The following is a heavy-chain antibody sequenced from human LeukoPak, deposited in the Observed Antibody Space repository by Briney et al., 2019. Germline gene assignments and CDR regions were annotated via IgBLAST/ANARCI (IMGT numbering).Heavy chain of an antibody. CDR3: AREAYYYDSSGNEPFYYGMDV. J-gene: IGHJ6*02. CDR1: GGTFSSYA. D-gene: IGHD3-22*01. Sequence: SVKVSCKAAGGTFSSYAISWVRQAPGQGLEWMGRIIPILGIANYAQKFQGRATITADKSTSTAYMELSSLRSEDTAVYYCAREAYYYDSSGNEPFYYGMDVWGQGTTVTVSS. CDR2: IIPILGIA. V-gene: IGHV1-69*04.